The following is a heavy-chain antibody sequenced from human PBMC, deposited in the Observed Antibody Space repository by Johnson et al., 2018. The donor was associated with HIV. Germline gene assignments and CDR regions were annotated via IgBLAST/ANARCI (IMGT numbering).Heavy chain of an antibody. CDR2: INYNGGST. CDR3: ARAPEVWALRHPGTFAV. J-gene: IGHJ3*01. V-gene: IGHV3-20*04. CDR1: GFNVDDDA. Sequence: EVQLVESGGGVVQPGRSLRLSCAASGFNVDDDALSWVRQVPGKGLEWVSGINYNGGSTGYADSVRDRFSISRDNAKNSLFLQMNSLRAEDTAVYYCARAPEVWALRHPGTFAVWGQGTLVTVSS. D-gene: IGHD3-3*01.